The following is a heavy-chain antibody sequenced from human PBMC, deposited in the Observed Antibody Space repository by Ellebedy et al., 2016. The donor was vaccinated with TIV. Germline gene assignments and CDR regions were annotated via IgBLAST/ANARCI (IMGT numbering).Heavy chain of an antibody. J-gene: IGHJ3*02. Sequence: GGSLRLSCAASGFTFSSYGMHWVRQAPGKGLEWVSVIWYDGTNKYYADSVKGRFTISRDNSKNTLYLQMNSLRAEDTAVYYCATRGVVTAAPIDAFDIWGQGTMVTVSS. CDR3: ATRGVVTAAPIDAFDI. V-gene: IGHV3-33*01. D-gene: IGHD2-21*02. CDR2: IWYDGTNK. CDR1: GFTFSSYG.